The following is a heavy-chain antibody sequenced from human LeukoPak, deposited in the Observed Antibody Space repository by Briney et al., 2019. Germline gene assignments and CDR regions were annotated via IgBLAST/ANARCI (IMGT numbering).Heavy chain of an antibody. CDR1: GYTFTSYG. V-gene: IGHV1-18*01. CDR2: ISAYNGNT. Sequence: ASVKVSCKASGYTFTSYGISWVRQAPGQGLEWMGWISAYNGNTNYAQKLQGRVTMTTDTSTSTAYMELRSLRSDDTAVYYCARGRGMSWFGELFAGYFDYWGQGTLVTVSS. J-gene: IGHJ4*02. CDR3: ARGRGMSWFGELFAGYFDY. D-gene: IGHD3-10*01.